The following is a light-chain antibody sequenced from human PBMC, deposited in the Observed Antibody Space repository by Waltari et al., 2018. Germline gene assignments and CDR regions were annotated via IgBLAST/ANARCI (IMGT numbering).Light chain of an antibody. CDR1: QSFFAMPNSKTY. V-gene: IGKV4-1*01. CDR3: QQSYSSPRT. J-gene: IGKJ1*01. Sequence: DIVMTQSPDSLAVSLGERATINCKSSQSFFAMPNSKTYLAWFQQKPGQPPKLLIYWASTRESGVPDRFSGSGSRTDFTLTISSLQAEDVAVYYCQQSYSSPRTFGQGTRVQIK. CDR2: WAS.